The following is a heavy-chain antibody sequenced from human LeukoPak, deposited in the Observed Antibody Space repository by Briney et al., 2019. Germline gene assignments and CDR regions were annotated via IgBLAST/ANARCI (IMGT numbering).Heavy chain of an antibody. V-gene: IGHV1-2*02. J-gene: IGHJ4*02. D-gene: IGHD1-26*01. CDR1: GYTFTGYY. Sequence: ASVKVSCKASGYTFTGYYMHWVRQAPGQGLEWMGWINPNGGGTNYAQKFQGRVTMTRDTSISTAYMELSRLRSDDTAVYYCAGTHSGSYLLDYWGQGTLVTVSS. CDR2: INPNGGGT. CDR3: AGTHSGSYLLDY.